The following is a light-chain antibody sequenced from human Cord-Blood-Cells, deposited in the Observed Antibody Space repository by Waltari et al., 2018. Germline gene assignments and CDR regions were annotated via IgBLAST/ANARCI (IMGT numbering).Light chain of an antibody. CDR3: SSYTSSSTRV. V-gene: IGLV2-14*01. CDR1: SSDVGGYTY. CDR2: EVS. J-gene: IGLJ2*01. Sequence: QSALTQPASVSGSPGQSTTISCTGTSSDVGGYTYVSWYQQHPGKAPKLMIYEVSNRPSGVSNRFSGSKSGNTASLTISGLQAEDEADYYCSSYTSSSTRVFGGGTKLTVL.